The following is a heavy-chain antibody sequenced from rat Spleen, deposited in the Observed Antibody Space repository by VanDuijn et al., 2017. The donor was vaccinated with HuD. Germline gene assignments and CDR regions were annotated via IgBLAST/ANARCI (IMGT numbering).Heavy chain of an antibody. D-gene: IGHD1-2*01. J-gene: IGHJ3*01. CDR3: ARQEQLYKNWFAY. CDR2: INTGGSNT. Sequence: EVQLVESGGGLVQPGRSLKLSCVASGFTFSRYWMYWVRQAPGKGLEWVASINTGGSNTYYRDSVKGRFTISRDNAETTLYLQMDSLRSEDTATYYCARQEQLYKNWFAYWGQGTLVTVSS. CDR1: GFTFSRYW. V-gene: IGHV5S23*01.